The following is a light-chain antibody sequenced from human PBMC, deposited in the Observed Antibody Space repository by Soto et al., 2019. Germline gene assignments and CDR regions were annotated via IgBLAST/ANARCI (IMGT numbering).Light chain of an antibody. CDR1: QGISSY. CDR2: AAS. Sequence: DIQMTQSPSSLSASVGDRVTITCRASQGISSYLNWYQQKPGIAPKVLIYAASTLQRDVPSRFSGSGSGTDFTLTISSLQPEDFATYSCQQSYTTAPTFGQGTKVEIK. V-gene: IGKV1-39*01. J-gene: IGKJ1*01. CDR3: QQSYTTAPT.